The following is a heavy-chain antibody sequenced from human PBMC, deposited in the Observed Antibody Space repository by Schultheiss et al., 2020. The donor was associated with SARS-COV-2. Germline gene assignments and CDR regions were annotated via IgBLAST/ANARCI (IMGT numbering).Heavy chain of an antibody. J-gene: IGHJ4*02. CDR2: IKQDGSEK. CDR1: GFTFSDYY. D-gene: IGHD5-24*01. V-gene: IGHV3-7*01. CDR3: ARDGYRRPDS. Sequence: GGSLRLSCAASGFTFSDYYMSWIRQAPGKGLEWVANIKQDGSEKYYADSVKGRFTISRDNARNSVFLQMNGLRGEDTAVYYCARDGYRRPDSWGQGTLVTVSS.